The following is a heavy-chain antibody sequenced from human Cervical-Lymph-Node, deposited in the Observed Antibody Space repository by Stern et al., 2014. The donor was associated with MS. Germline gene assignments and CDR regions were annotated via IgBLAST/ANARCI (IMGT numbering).Heavy chain of an antibody. CDR1: GFTFTNDW. CDR2: IKSDGSGT. Sequence: VQLVQSGGGLVQPGGSLRLSCTASGFTFTNDWMHWVRQAPGKGLVWVSRIKSDGSGTDYADSVKGRFTISRDNAKNTVYLQMNSLRAEDTAVYYCVDKWANWFDPRGQGTLVTVSS. CDR3: VDKWANWFDP. J-gene: IGHJ5*02. V-gene: IGHV3-74*02. D-gene: IGHD2-8*01.